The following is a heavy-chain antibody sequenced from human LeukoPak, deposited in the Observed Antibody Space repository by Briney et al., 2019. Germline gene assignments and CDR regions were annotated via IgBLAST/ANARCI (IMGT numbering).Heavy chain of an antibody. D-gene: IGHD1/OR15-1a*01. J-gene: IGHJ6*03. V-gene: IGHV3-53*01. CDR3: ARDGYGNNYMDV. CDR1: GFSVSSNF. Sequence: PGGSLRLSCAASGFSVSSNFMSWVRQAPGKGLEWVSVIYSGGTTYYADSVKGRFTISRDNSKNTLSLQMNSLRAEDTAVYYCARDGYGNNYMDVWGKGTTVTV. CDR2: IYSGGTT.